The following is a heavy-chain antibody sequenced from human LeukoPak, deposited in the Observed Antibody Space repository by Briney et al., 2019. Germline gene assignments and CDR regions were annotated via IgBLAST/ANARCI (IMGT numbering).Heavy chain of an antibody. CDR3: AIRRYYDILTGYRKIPNSGFDP. V-gene: IGHV4-34*01. D-gene: IGHD3-9*01. CDR1: GGSFSYYY. Sequence: LKPSETLSLTCAVYGGSFSYYYWSWIRQPPGKTLEWIGEINHSGSTNYNPSLKSRVTISVDTSKNQFSLKLSSVTAADTAVYYCAIRRYYDILTGYRKIPNSGFDPWGQGTLVTVSS. J-gene: IGHJ5*02. CDR2: INHSGST.